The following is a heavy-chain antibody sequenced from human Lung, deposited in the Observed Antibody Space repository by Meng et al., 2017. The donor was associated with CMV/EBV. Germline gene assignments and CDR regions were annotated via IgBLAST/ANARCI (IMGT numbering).Heavy chain of an antibody. Sequence: SCAASGFTFSSYAMSWVRQAPGKGLEWVSAISGSGGSTYYADSVKGRFTISRDNSKNTLYLQMNSLRAEDTAVYYCAKYIAAAGILSVYFDYWGQGTPVTVSS. D-gene: IGHD6-13*01. J-gene: IGHJ4*02. CDR2: ISGSGGST. CDR1: GFTFSSYA. V-gene: IGHV3-23*01. CDR3: AKYIAAAGILSVYFDY.